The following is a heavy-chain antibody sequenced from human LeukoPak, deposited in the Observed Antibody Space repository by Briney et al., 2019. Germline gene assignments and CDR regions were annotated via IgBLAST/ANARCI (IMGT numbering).Heavy chain of an antibody. D-gene: IGHD5-24*01. J-gene: IGHJ4*02. CDR3: AKDRVRGYNYFDY. V-gene: IGHV3-23*01. CDR2: ISGSGGST. CDR1: GFTLSSYA. Sequence: GGSLRLSCAASGFTLSSYAMSWVRQAPGKGLEWVSAISGSGGSTYYADSVKGRFTISRDNSKNTLYLQMNSLRAEDTAVYYCAKDRVRGYNYFDYWGQGTLVTVSS.